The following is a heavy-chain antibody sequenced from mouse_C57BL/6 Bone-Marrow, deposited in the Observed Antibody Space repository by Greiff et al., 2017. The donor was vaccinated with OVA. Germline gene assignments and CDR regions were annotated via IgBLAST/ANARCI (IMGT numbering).Heavy chain of an antibody. V-gene: IGHV5-12*01. Sequence: EVKLVESGGGLVQPGGSLKLSCAASGFTFSDYYMYWVRQTPEKRLEWVAYISNGGGSTYSPATVQGRFTISRDNAKNTLYLQMSRLKSEDTAMYYCARRGAGPLDYWGQGTTLTVSS. CDR1: GFTFSDYY. D-gene: IGHD3-1*01. CDR3: ARRGAGPLDY. J-gene: IGHJ2*01. CDR2: ISNGGGST.